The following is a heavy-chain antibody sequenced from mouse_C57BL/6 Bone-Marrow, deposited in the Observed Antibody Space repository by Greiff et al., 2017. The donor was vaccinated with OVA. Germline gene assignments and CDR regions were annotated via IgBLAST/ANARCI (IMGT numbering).Heavy chain of an antibody. CDR3: ARTHYYGSSVYFDY. CDR2: ISSGSSTI. Sequence: EVKLVESGGGLVKPGGSLKLSCAASGFTFSDYGMHWVRQAPEKGLEWVAYISSGSSTIYYADTVKGRFTISRDNAKNTLFLQMTSLRSEDTAMYYCARTHYYGSSVYFDYWGQGTTLTVSS. CDR1: GFTFSDYG. V-gene: IGHV5-17*01. J-gene: IGHJ2*01. D-gene: IGHD1-1*01.